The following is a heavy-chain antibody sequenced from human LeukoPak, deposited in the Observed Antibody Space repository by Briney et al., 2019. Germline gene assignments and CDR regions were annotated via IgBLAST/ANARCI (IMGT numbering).Heavy chain of an antibody. Sequence: ASVKVSCKASGYTFTGYYMHWVRQAPGQGLEWMGWINPNSGGTNYAQRFQGRVTMTRDTSTSTAYMELRSLRSDDTAVYYCASSGGWNYGGRYFDYWGQGGLVTVSS. J-gene: IGHJ4*02. D-gene: IGHD1-7*01. CDR3: ASSGGWNYGGRYFDY. CDR2: INPNSGGT. CDR1: GYTFTGYY. V-gene: IGHV1-2*02.